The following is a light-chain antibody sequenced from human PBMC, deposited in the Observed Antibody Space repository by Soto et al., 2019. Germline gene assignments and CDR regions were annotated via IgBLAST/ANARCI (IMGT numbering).Light chain of an antibody. CDR3: EAWDDSLTTVL. V-gene: IGLV1-51*01. CDR1: SSNIGNNY. CDR2: DNN. Sequence: QSVLTQPPSVSAAPGQKVTISCSGSSSNIGNNYVSWYQQVPGTAPKLLIFDNNKRPSVIPDRFSGSKSGTSATLGITGRQTGDEADYYCEAWDDSLTTVLFGGGTQLTVL. J-gene: IGLJ2*01.